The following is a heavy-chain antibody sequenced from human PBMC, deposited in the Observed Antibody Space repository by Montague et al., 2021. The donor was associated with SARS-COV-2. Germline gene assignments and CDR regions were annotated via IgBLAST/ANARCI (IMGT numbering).Heavy chain of an antibody. D-gene: IGHD2-21*02. CDR1: GFSFSTYG. J-gene: IGHJ2*01. CDR2: ISFDGRNL. Sequence: SLRLSCAGSGFSFSTYGMHWLRQAPGKGLEWVAVISFDGRNLRYADSVKGRFTIPRDISKNTLSLHMNSLRAEDSAVYYCAKDVVVTGYSHWYFDLWGRGTLVTVSS. V-gene: IGHV3-30*18. CDR3: AKDVVVTGYSHWYFDL.